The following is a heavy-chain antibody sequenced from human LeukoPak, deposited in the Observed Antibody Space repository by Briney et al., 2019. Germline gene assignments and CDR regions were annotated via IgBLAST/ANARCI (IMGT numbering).Heavy chain of an antibody. V-gene: IGHV3-30-3*01. CDR3: AKAPTGSSDDYFDY. J-gene: IGHJ4*02. Sequence: GGSLRLSCAASGFTFSSYAMHWVRQAPGKGLEWVAVISYDGSNKYYADSVKGRFTISRDNSKNTLYLQMNSLRAEDTAVYYCAKAPTGSSDDYFDYWGQGTLVTVSS. CDR2: ISYDGSNK. CDR1: GFTFSSYA. D-gene: IGHD6-13*01.